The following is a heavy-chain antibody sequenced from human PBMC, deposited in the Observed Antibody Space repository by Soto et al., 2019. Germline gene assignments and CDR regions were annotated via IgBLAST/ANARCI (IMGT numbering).Heavy chain of an antibody. Sequence: PSETLSLTCTVSGGSISSFYWKWIRQPPGKGLEWIGFISYSGTPNYNPSLKSRVTMSVDTSKNQFPLKLSSMTAADTAVYYCARASDASRLRPDYWGQGTLVTVSS. CDR2: ISYSGTP. V-gene: IGHV4-59*01. CDR1: GGSISSFY. D-gene: IGHD4-17*01. J-gene: IGHJ4*02. CDR3: ARASDASRLRPDY.